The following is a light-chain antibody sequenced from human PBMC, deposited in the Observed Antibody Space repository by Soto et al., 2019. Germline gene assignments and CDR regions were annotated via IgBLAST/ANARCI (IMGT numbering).Light chain of an antibody. V-gene: IGLV2-14*01. J-gene: IGLJ1*01. CDR3: SSFTTSSTFV. Sequence: QSALAQPASVSGSPGQSITISCTGTSSDVGRYNYVSWFQQHPGKAPKLLIYDVSNWPSGVSDRFSGSKSGNTASLTISGLQAEDEVVYYCSSFTTSSTFVFVTGTKVTVL. CDR1: SSDVGRYNY. CDR2: DVS.